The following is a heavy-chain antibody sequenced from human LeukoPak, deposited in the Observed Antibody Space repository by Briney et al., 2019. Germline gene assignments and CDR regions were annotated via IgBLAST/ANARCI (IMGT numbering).Heavy chain of an antibody. D-gene: IGHD3-10*01. J-gene: IGHJ4*02. CDR3: ARDFGITWAQYYFDY. Sequence: GGSLRLSCAASGFNFNIYEMNWVRQAPGKGLEWVAVISFDGSHKYYADSVTGRFTISRDNSKNTLYLQMDSLRTDDTAMYYCARDFGITWAQYYFDYWGQGTLVTVSS. CDR2: ISFDGSHK. CDR1: GFNFNIYE. V-gene: IGHV3-30*04.